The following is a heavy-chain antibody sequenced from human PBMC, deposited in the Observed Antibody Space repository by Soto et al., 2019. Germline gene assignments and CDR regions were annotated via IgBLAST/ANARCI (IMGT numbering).Heavy chain of an antibody. D-gene: IGHD3-22*01. CDR2: IIPIFGTA. V-gene: IGHV1-69*13. CDR1: GGTFSSYA. J-gene: IGHJ4*02. CDR3: ASNYYDSSGFDY. Sequence: SVKVSCKASGGTFSSYAISWVRQAPGQGLEWMGGIIPIFGTANYAQKFQGRVTITADESTSTAYMELSSLRSEDTAVYYCASNYYDSSGFDYWGQGTLVTVSS.